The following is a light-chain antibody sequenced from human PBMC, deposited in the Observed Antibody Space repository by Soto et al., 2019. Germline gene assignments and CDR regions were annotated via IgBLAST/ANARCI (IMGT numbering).Light chain of an antibody. CDR2: GAS. CDR1: QTVSSNY. V-gene: IGKV3-20*01. Sequence: EILLTQSPGTLSLYPGERATLSCGASQTVSSNYLAWYQQKPGQAPRLLIYGASSRATGIPDRFSGSGSGTDFALTISRLEPEDFAVYYCQQYFKSPWTFGQGTKVDIK. CDR3: QQYFKSPWT. J-gene: IGKJ1*01.